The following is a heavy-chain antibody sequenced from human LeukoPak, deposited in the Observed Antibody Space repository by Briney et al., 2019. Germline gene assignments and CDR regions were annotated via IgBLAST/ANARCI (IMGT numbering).Heavy chain of an antibody. J-gene: IGHJ6*03. Sequence: GGSLRLSCAASGLTFDDYGMRWVRQAPGKGLEWVSGINWNGGSPGYADSVKGRFTISRDNAKNSLYLQMNSLRAEDTALYYCARYSSSSPPYYYMDVWGKGTTVTVSS. CDR3: ARYSSSSPPYYYMDV. CDR1: GLTFDDYG. V-gene: IGHV3-20*04. CDR2: INWNGGSP. D-gene: IGHD6-6*01.